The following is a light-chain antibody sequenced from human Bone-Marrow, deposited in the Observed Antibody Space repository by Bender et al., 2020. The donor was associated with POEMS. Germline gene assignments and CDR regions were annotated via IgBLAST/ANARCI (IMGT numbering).Light chain of an antibody. V-gene: IGLV2-23*02. CDR2: DVS. CDR3: GTWDSSLSVVL. Sequence: QSALTQRASVSGSPGQSITISCTGTNSDIGTYKFVSWYQHHPGEAPKLMIYDVSDRPSGVSDRFSGSKSGNTASLIISGLQAEDEADYYCGTWDSSLSVVLFGGGTRLTVL. CDR1: NSDIGTYKF. J-gene: IGLJ2*01.